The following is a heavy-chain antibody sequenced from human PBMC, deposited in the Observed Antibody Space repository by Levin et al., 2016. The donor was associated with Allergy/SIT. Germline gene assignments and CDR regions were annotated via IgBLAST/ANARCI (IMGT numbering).Heavy chain of an antibody. CDR2: IYPTDSRT. V-gene: IGHV5-51*01. J-gene: IGHJ4*02. CDR3: ASLTRTYSSSWGFDY. Sequence: GKSLKISCKGSGYSFTNYWIGWVRQMPGKGLEWMGIIYPTDSRTTYSPSFQGQVTISADKSISTAYLQWSSLKASDTAMYYCASLTRTYSSSWGFDYWGQGTLVTVSS. D-gene: IGHD6-13*01. CDR1: GYSFTNYW.